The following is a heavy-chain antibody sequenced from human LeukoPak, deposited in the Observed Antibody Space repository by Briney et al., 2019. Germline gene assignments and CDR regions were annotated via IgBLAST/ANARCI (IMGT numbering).Heavy chain of an antibody. J-gene: IGHJ4*02. CDR2: IYSGGST. CDR1: GFTVSSNY. D-gene: IGHD5-18*01. CDR3: ARGPSGYSYGHLDY. V-gene: IGHV3-53*01. Sequence: PGGSLRLPCAASGFTVSSNYMSWVRQAPGKGLEWVSVIYSGGSTYYAGSVKGRFTISRDNSKNTLYLQMNSLRAEDTAVYYCARGPSGYSYGHLDYWGQGTLVTVSS.